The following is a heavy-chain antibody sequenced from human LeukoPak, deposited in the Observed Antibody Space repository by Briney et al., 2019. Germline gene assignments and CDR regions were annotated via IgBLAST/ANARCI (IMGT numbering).Heavy chain of an antibody. CDR3: ARVGPYYDFWSGYAAPFDY. D-gene: IGHD3-3*01. V-gene: IGHV4-59*01. CDR1: GGSISSYY. CDR2: IYYSGST. Sequence: SETLSLTCTVSGGSISSYYWSWIRQPPGKGLEWIGYIYYSGSTKYNPSLKSRVTMSVDTSKNQFSLKLSSVTAADTAVYYCARVGPYYDFWSGYAAPFDYWGQGTLVTVSS. J-gene: IGHJ4*02.